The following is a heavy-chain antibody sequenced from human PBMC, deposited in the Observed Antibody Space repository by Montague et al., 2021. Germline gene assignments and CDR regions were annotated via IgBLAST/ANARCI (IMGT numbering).Heavy chain of an antibody. CDR3: ARSGGYCSGGRCDTFDY. V-gene: IGHV4-31*03. J-gene: IGHJ4*02. CDR1: GGSISSGGFY. D-gene: IGHD2-15*01. Sequence: TLSLTCSVSGGSISSGGFYWSWIRQHPGKGPEWIGSIYDSGSTNYNPSLKSRLTLSRDTSKNQVSLGLTPVTAAETAVYYCARSGGYCSGGRCDTFDYWGQGTLVTVSS. CDR2: IYDSGST.